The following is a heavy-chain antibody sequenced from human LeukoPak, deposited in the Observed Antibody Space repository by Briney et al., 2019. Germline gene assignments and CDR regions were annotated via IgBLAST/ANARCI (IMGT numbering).Heavy chain of an antibody. CDR1: GFTFSSYA. Sequence: PGGSLRLSCAASGFTFSSYAMHWVRQAPGKGLEWVAVISYDGSNKYYADFVKGRFTISRDNSKNTLYLQMNSLRAEDTAVYYCARVPGEDRFLEWPISSYYMDVWGKGTTVTVSS. CDR3: ARVPGEDRFLEWPISSYYMDV. D-gene: IGHD3-3*01. J-gene: IGHJ6*03. CDR2: ISYDGSNK. V-gene: IGHV3-30*04.